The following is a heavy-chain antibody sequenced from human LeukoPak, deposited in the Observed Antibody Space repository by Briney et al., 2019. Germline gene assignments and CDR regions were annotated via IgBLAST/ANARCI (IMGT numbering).Heavy chain of an antibody. CDR3: AKVQWELLSFDY. J-gene: IGHJ4*02. CDR1: GFTFSSYS. V-gene: IGHV3-23*01. Sequence: PGGSLRLSCAASGFTFSSYSMNWVRQAPGKGLEWVSAISGSGGSTYYADSVKGRFTISRDNSKNTLYLQMNSLRAEDTAVYYCAKVQWELLSFDYWGQGTLVTVSS. D-gene: IGHD1-26*01. CDR2: ISGSGGST.